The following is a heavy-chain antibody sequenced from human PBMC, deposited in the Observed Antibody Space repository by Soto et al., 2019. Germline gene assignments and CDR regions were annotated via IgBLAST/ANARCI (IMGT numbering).Heavy chain of an antibody. CDR2: ISSSSSYT. V-gene: IGHV3-11*05. CDR1: GFTFSDYY. J-gene: IGHJ6*02. D-gene: IGHD3-10*01. Sequence: QVQLVESGGGLVKPGGSLRLSCAASGFTFSDYYMSWIHQAPGKGLEWVSYISSSSSYTNYADSVKGRFTISRDNAKNSLYLQMNSLRAEDTAVYYCAREVLLWFGESYGMDVWGQGTTVTVSS. CDR3: AREVLLWFGESYGMDV.